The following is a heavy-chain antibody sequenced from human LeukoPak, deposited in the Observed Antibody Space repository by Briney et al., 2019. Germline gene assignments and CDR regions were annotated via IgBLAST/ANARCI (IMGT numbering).Heavy chain of an antibody. V-gene: IGHV4-34*01. Sequence: SETLSLTCAAYGGSFSGYYWSWIRQPPGKGLEWIGEINHSGSTNYNPSLKSRVTISVDTSKNQFSLKLSSVTAADTAVYYCARAPSSSWFHYWGQGTLVTVSS. D-gene: IGHD6-13*01. CDR2: INHSGST. CDR3: ARAPSSSWFHY. J-gene: IGHJ4*02. CDR1: GGSFSGYY.